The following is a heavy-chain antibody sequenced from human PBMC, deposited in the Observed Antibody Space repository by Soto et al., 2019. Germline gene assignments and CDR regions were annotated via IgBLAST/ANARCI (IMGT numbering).Heavy chain of an antibody. D-gene: IGHD6-13*01. CDR1: GYTFTSYY. J-gene: IGHJ6*02. CDR3: ARILAAAGAGTGTWGMDV. CDR2: INPSGGST. Sequence: AASVKVSCKASGYTFTSYYMHWVRQAPGQGLEWMGIINPSGGSTSYAQKFQGRVTMTRDTSTSTVYMELSSLRSEDTAVYYCARILAAAGAGTGTWGMDVWGQGTTVTVSS. V-gene: IGHV1-46*01.